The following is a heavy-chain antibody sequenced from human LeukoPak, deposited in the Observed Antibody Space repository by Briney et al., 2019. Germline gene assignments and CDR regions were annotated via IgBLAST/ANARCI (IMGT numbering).Heavy chain of an antibody. CDR1: GYTFTSYG. CDR2: ISAYNGNT. J-gene: IGHJ4*02. D-gene: IGHD5-18*01. Sequence: ASXKVSCKTSGYTFTSYGISWVRQAPGQGLEWMGWISAYNGNTNYAQKLQGRVTMTTDTSTSTAYMELRSLRSDDTAVYYCARADTAMVPFDYWGQGTLVTVSS. CDR3: ARADTAMVPFDY. V-gene: IGHV1-18*01.